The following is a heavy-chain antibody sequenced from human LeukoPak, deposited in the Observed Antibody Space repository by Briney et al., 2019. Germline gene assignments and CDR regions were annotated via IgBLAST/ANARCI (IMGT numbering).Heavy chain of an antibody. D-gene: IGHD3-10*01. V-gene: IGHV4-38-2*02. CDR3: ARDVYYYGSGSPNDY. CDR2: IYHSGST. CDR1: GYSISSGYY. Sequence: SQTLSLTCTVSGYSISSGYYWGWIRQPPGKGLVWIGSIYHSGSTYYNPSLKSRVTISVDTSKNQFSLKLSSVTAATTAVNYCARDVYYYGSGSPNDYWGQGTLVTVSS. J-gene: IGHJ4*02.